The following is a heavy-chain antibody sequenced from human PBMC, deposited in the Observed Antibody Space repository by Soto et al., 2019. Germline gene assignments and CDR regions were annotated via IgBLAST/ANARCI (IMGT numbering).Heavy chain of an antibody. CDR1: GYSFTDFG. CDR3: ARGHDILTGWKFEL. CDR2: ISAYNGNR. D-gene: IGHD3-9*01. J-gene: IGHJ4*02. Sequence: QAQLVQSGSEVKKPGASVKVSCKASGYSFTDFGVNWVRQAPGQGLEWLGWISAYNGNRVYAQSFQGRLTVTTDTTRDTSYLELTNLRSDDTPIYYCARGHDILTGWKFELWCQGTLVTVSS. V-gene: IGHV1-18*01.